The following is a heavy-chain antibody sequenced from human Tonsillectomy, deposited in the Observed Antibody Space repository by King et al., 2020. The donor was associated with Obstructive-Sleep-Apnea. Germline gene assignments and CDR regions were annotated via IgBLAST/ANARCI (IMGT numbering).Heavy chain of an antibody. CDR1: GFTFSDYY. D-gene: IGHD3-22*01. Sequence: VQLVESGGGLVQPGGSLRVSCAASGFTFSDYYMDWVRQAPGKGLEWVGRTRNKDRGYTTEYAASVKGRSTISRDDSRNSVHLQMNVVNTEDTAIYYWVRVGPYYDSSGSSLDVFDFWGQGTMVTVSS. J-gene: IGHJ3*01. CDR3: VRVGPYYDSSGSSLDVFDF. V-gene: IGHV3-72*01. CDR2: TRNKDRGYTT.